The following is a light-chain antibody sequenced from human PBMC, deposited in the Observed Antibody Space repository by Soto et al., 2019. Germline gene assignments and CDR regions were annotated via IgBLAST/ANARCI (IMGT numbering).Light chain of an antibody. V-gene: IGKV1-33*01. Sequence: DIQMTQSPSSLSASVGDRVTITCQAGHHINNYLNWFQQKPGKPPKLLIYDASKLQTGVPSRFGGSGSGTYFTFTISSLQPEDTATYYWQQYDALPFTFGPGTKVNIK. CDR1: HHINNY. CDR3: QQYDALPFT. J-gene: IGKJ3*01. CDR2: DAS.